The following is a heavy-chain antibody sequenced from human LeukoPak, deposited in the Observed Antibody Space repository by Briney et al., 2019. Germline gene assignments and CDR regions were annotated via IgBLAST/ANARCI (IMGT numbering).Heavy chain of an antibody. CDR1: GFTFSSYE. V-gene: IGHV3-48*03. J-gene: IGHJ4*02. D-gene: IGHD3-22*01. CDR3: ARDNYDTSGYYFD. Sequence: GGSLRLSCAASGFTFSSYEMNWVRQAPRKGLDWVSYISSGGDTTYYADSVKGRFTISRDNAKNSLYLQMNRLRAEDTAVYYCARDNYDTSGYYFDWGQGTLVTVSS. CDR2: ISSGGDTT.